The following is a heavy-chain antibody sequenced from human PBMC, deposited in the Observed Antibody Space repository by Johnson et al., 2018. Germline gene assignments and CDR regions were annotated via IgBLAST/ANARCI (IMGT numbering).Heavy chain of an antibody. CDR2: ISASSSNI. J-gene: IGHJ6*03. V-gene: IGHV3-48*02. CDR3: ARDPSFASSYYNYMDA. Sequence: EVQLVESGGDLVHPGGSLRLSCAASGFPVDRFALNWVRQAPGKGPEWVSYISASSSNIHYADSVQGRFTISRDNAKKSMYLQMTSLRDEDAAVYYCARDPSFASSYYNYMDAWGKGTTVTVSS. CDR1: GFPVDRFA. D-gene: IGHD3-16*01.